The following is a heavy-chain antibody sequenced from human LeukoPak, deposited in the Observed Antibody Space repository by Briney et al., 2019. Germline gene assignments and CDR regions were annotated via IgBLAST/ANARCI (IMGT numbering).Heavy chain of an antibody. J-gene: IGHJ4*02. V-gene: IGHV3-30*02. CDR3: AKDLGDSGPTPDSDY. CDR2: IRYDGRNK. CDR1: GFIFSSYA. Sequence: GGSLRLSCAASGFIFSSYAMHWVRQAPGKGLEWVAFIRYDGRNKYYADSVKGRFTISRDNSKNTLYLQMNSLRAEDTSVYYCAKDLGDSGPTPDSDYWGQGTLVTVSS. D-gene: IGHD1-26*01.